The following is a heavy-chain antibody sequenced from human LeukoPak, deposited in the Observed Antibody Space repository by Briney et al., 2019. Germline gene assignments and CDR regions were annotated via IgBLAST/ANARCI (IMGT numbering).Heavy chain of an antibody. CDR1: GGSISSSSYY. CDR2: IYYSGST. D-gene: IGHD3-3*01. Sequence: PSETLSLTCTVSGGSISSSSYYWGWIRQPPGKGLEWIGSIYYSGSTYYNPSLKRRVTISVDTSKNQFSLKLSSVTAADTAVYYCARGNPPYYDFWSGYHYYFDYWGQGTLVTVSS. V-gene: IGHV4-39*07. CDR3: ARGNPPYYDFWSGYHYYFDY. J-gene: IGHJ4*02.